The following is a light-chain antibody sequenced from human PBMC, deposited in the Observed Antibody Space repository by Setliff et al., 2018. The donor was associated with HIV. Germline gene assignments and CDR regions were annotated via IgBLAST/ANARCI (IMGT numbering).Light chain of an antibody. CDR3: QVWDSSSDHPYV. J-gene: IGLJ1*01. Sequence: SYELTQPPSASVAPGKTARITCGGNNIGSKSVHWYQQKPGQAPVLVISYDSDRPSGIPERFSGSNSGNTATLTISRVEAGDEADYYCQVWDSSSDHPYVFGTGTKV. CDR2: YDS. CDR1: NIGSKS. V-gene: IGLV3-21*04.